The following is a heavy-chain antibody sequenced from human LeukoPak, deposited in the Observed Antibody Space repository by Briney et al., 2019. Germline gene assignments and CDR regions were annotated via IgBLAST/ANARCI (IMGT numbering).Heavy chain of an antibody. J-gene: IGHJ3*01. V-gene: IGHV4-59*02. Sequence: PSETLSLTCGVSGASVSSHFWSWIRQTPGMGLEWIGYISNRGSTGYNPSLRSRVTISVDAPKNEVSLNVRSVSAADTAAYYCAKDVSGTYYAFDVWGQG. CDR1: GASVSSHF. CDR2: ISNRGST. D-gene: IGHD1-26*01. CDR3: AKDVSGTYYAFDV.